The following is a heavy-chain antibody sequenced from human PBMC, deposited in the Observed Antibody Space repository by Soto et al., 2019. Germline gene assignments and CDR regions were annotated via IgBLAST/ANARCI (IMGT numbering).Heavy chain of an antibody. Sequence: GGSLRLSCAASGFTFSSYWMHWVRQAPGKGLVWVSRINSDGSSTSYADSAKGRFTISRDNAKNTLYLQMNSLRAEDTAVYYCARVSDSIAVAFRWDAFDIWGQGTMVTVSS. CDR2: INSDGSST. J-gene: IGHJ3*02. CDR1: GFTFSSYW. CDR3: ARVSDSIAVAFRWDAFDI. V-gene: IGHV3-74*01. D-gene: IGHD6-19*01.